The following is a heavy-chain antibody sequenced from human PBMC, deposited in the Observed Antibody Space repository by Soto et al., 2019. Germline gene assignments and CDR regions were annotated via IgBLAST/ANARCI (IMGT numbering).Heavy chain of an antibody. J-gene: IGHJ4*02. D-gene: IGHD1-1*01. V-gene: IGHV3-7*01. CDR3: ANNVGYFDY. Sequence: GGSLRLSCAASGFTFSSYWMSWVRQAPGKRLEWVANIKQDGSEKYYVDSVKGRFTVSRDNSKNTLYLQMNSLRAEDTAVYYCANNVGYFDYWGQGTLVTVSS. CDR2: IKQDGSEK. CDR1: GFTFSSYW.